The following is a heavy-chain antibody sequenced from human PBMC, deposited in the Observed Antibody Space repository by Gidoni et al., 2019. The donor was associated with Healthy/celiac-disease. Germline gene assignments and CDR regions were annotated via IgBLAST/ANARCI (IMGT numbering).Heavy chain of an antibody. J-gene: IGHJ3*02. CDR1: GASISSGSYY. CDR2: IYTSGST. CDR3: ARELEQREPYAFDI. V-gene: IGHV4-61*02. Sequence: QVQLQESGPGLVKPSQTLSLTCSVSGASISSGSYYWSWIRQPAVKGLEWIWRIYTSGSTNYNPSLKSRVTISVDTSKNQFSLKLSSVTAADTAVYYCARELEQREPYAFDIWGQGTMVTVSS. D-gene: IGHD1-1*01.